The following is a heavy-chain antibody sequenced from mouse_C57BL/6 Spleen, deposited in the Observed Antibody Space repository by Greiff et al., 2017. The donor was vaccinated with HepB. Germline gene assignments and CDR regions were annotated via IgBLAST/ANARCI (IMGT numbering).Heavy chain of an antibody. V-gene: IGHV1-52*01. CDR3: ARSGDYDVFAY. Sequence: VQLQQPGAELVRPGSSVKLSCKASGYTFTSYWMHWVKQRPIQGLEWIGNIDPSDSETHYNQKFKDKATLTVDKSSSTAYMQLSSLTSEDSAVYYCARSGDYDVFAYWGQGTLVTVSA. J-gene: IGHJ3*01. CDR2: IDPSDSET. CDR1: GYTFTSYW. D-gene: IGHD2-4*01.